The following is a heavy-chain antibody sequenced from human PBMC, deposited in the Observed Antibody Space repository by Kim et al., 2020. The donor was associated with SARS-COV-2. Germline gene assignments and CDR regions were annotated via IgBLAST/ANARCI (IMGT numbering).Heavy chain of an antibody. CDR1: GGSISSYY. D-gene: IGHD2-21*02. CDR2: IYYSGST. V-gene: IGHV4-59*01. CDR3: ARAYCGGDCYYDAFDI. Sequence: SETLSLTCTVSGGSISSYYWSWIRQPPGKGLEWIGYIYYSGSTNYNPSLKSRVTISVDTSKNQFSLKLSSVTAADTAVYYCARAYCGGDCYYDAFDIWGQGTMVTVSS. J-gene: IGHJ3*02.